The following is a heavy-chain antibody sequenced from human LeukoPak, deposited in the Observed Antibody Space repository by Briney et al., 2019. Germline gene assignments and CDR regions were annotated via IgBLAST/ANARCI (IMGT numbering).Heavy chain of an antibody. D-gene: IGHD3-3*01. CDR3: ARTYYDFWSGYWGTYFDY. CDR2: MNPNSGNT. J-gene: IGHJ4*02. Sequence: ASVKVSCKASGYTLTSYDINWVRQATGQGLEWMGWMNPNSGNTGYAQKFQGRVTMTRNTSISTAYMELSSLRSEDTAVYYCARTYYDFWSGYWGTYFDYWGQGTLVTVSS. V-gene: IGHV1-8*01. CDR1: GYTLTSYD.